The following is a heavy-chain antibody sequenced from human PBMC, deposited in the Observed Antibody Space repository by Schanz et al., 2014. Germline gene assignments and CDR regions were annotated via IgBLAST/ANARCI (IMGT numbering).Heavy chain of an antibody. D-gene: IGHD3-22*01. V-gene: IGHV3-23*01. Sequence: EVQLLESGGGLVQPGGSLRLSCAASGFTFGDYAMTWVRQAPGKGLEWVSAINTGVNTYYADSVRGRFTMSRDNSRNTLYLQMNSLRAEDTAVYYCAREGYSVVVISPSGSFENWGQGTMVTV. CDR1: GFTFGDYA. J-gene: IGHJ3*02. CDR2: INTGVNT. CDR3: AREGYSVVVISPSGSFEN.